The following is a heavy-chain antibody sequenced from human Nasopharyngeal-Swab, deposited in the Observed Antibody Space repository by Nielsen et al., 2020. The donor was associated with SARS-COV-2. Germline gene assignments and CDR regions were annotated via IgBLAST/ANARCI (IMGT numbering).Heavy chain of an antibody. D-gene: IGHD2-2*01. CDR1: GGSVSTSDYY. CDR3: VRSPQGTSWSANWFDP. J-gene: IGHJ5*02. V-gene: IGHV4-39*01. Sequence: SETLSLTCTVSGGSVSTSDYYWGWVRQPPGKGLEWLGSISYSGMTYYNPSLKSRVTPSLDTSKNQCSLTLNSVTVADTAVYFCVRSPQGTSWSANWFDPWGQGTLVTVSS. CDR2: ISYSGMT.